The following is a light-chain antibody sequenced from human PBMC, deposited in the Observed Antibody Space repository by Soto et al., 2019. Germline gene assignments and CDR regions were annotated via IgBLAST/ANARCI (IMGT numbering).Light chain of an antibody. CDR1: RNIGSW. J-gene: IGKJ1*01. Sequence: DIPRTQSPSTRSASIGDRITITCPASRNIGSWFAWYQQKPGKAPKILIYKASSLESGVPSRFSGSGSGTEFTLTISSLQPDDSATYYCQQYNSYRTFGQGTKVDNK. CDR2: KAS. CDR3: QQYNSYRT. V-gene: IGKV1-5*03.